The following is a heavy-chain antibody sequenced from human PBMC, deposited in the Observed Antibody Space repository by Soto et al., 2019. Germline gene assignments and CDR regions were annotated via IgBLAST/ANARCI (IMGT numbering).Heavy chain of an antibody. CDR3: ARGITIFGVVIPWYYGMDV. CDR1: GYTFTSYG. CDR2: ISAYNGNT. Sequence: ASVKVSCKASGYTFTSYGISWVRQATGQGLEWMGWISAYNGNTNYAQKLQGRVTMTTDKSTSTAYMELRSLRSDDTAVYYCARGITIFGVVIPWYYGMDVWGQGTTVTVSS. J-gene: IGHJ6*02. V-gene: IGHV1-18*04. D-gene: IGHD3-3*01.